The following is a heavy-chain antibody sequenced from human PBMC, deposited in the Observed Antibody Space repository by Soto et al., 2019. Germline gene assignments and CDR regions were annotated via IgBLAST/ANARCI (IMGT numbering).Heavy chain of an antibody. Sequence: SETLSLTCSVTGSPISDDTSQWAWIREPPGAGLEWIGTVYQTGSTYYNPSLRSRVSISADTSKNQFSLTLSSVTATDTAVFYCARHNDPLTTETYDICGQGTMVP. J-gene: IGHJ3*02. V-gene: IGHV4-39*01. CDR1: GSPISDDTSQ. CDR2: VYQTGST. D-gene: IGHD1-1*01. CDR3: ARHNDPLTTETYDI.